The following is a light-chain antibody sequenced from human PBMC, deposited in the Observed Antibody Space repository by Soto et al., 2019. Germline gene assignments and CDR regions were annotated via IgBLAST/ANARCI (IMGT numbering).Light chain of an antibody. CDR2: EVN. CDR1: SSDVGSYDR. V-gene: IGLV2-23*02. CDR3: SSSVGSPNWVFGGGTIGSLNWV. Sequence: QSALTQPASVSGSPGQSITISCTGTSSDVGSYDRVSWYQQHPGKAPTLIIYEVNKRPSGISNRFSGSKSGNTASLTISGLQAEDEADYYCSSSVGSPNWVFGGGTIGSLNWVFGGGTKLTVL. J-gene: IGLJ3*02.